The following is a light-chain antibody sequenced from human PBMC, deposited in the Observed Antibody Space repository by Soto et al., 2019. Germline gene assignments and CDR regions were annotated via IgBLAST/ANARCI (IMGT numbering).Light chain of an antibody. CDR2: DAS. CDR1: QSISSY. V-gene: IGKV3-11*01. J-gene: IGKJ5*01. CDR3: QQRSNRPPT. Sequence: IVLIQSPATLSVSPGERAALSCRASQSISSYLAWYRQKPGQAPRLLIYDASNRATGIPGRFSGSGSRTDSTLTSSTLAPEDFAVYYCQQRSNRPPTFGQGTRLEIK.